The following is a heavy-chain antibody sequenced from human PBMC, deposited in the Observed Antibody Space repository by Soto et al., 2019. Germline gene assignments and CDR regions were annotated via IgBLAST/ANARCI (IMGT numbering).Heavy chain of an antibody. V-gene: IGHV4-59*01. J-gene: IGHJ4*02. CDR3: ARSTYYDFWSGYSSYFDY. CDR2: IYYSGST. CDR1: GGSISSYY. D-gene: IGHD3-3*01. Sequence: SETLSLTCTVSGGSISSYYWSWIRQPPGKGLEWIGYIYYSGSTNYNPSLKSRVTISVDTSKNQFSLKLSSVTAADTAVCYCARSTYYDFWSGYSSYFDYWGQGNLVTVSS.